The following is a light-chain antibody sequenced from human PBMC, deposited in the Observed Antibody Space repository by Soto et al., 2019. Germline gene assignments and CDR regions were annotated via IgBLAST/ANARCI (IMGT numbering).Light chain of an antibody. V-gene: IGKV3-11*01. Sequence: EIVMTQSPATLSLSPGERATLSFRASQSVSSYLAWYQQKPGQAPRLLIYDASNRATGIPARFSGSGSGTDFTLTISSLEPEDFAVYYCQQRINWPMTFGQGTKVEIK. CDR1: QSVSSY. CDR3: QQRINWPMT. J-gene: IGKJ1*01. CDR2: DAS.